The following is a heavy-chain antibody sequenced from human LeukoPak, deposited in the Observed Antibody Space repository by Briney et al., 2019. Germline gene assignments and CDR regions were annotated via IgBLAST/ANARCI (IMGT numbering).Heavy chain of an antibody. CDR2: INPNSGGT. J-gene: IGHJ4*02. D-gene: IGHD2-15*01. CDR1: GYTFTGYY. CDR3: ARVRSGCSGGSCYFLYYFDY. V-gene: IGHV1-2*02. Sequence: GASVKVSCKASGYTFTGYYMHWVRQAPGQGLEWMGWINPNSGGTNYAQKFQGRVTMTRDTSISTAYRELSRLRSDDTAVYYCARVRSGCSGGSCYFLYYFDYWGQGTLVTVSS.